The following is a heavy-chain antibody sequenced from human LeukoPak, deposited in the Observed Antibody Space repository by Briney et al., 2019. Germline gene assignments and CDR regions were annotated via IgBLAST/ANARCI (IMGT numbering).Heavy chain of an antibody. CDR1: GGSISSGGYS. V-gene: IGHV4-30-2*01. D-gene: IGHD3-22*01. J-gene: IGHJ4*02. CDR2: IYHSGST. CDR3: ARHIDSSGYYYDY. Sequence: SQTLSLTCAVSGGSISSGGYSWNWIRQPPGKGLEWIGYIYHSGSTYYNPSLKSRVTISVDRSKNQFSLKLSSVTAADTAVYYCARHIDSSGYYYDYWGQGTLVTVSS.